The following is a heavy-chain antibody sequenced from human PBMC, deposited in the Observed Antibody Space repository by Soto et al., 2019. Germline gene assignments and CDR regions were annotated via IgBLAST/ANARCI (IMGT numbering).Heavy chain of an antibody. CDR1: GFTFSSYW. CDR3: ATPYCTNGVCYDGAFDI. Sequence: PGGSLRLSCGPSGFTFSSYWMSWVRLAPGKGLEWVANIKQDGREKYYVDSVKGRFTISRDNAKNSLYLQMNSLRAEDMAVYYCATPYCTNGVCYDGAFDIWGQGTMVTAS. D-gene: IGHD2-8*01. J-gene: IGHJ3*02. CDR2: IKQDGREK. V-gene: IGHV3-7*01.